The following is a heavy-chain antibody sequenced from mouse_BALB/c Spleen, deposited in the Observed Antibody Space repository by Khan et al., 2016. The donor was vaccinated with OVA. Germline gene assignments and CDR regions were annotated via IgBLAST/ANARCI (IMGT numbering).Heavy chain of an antibody. Sequence: DLVKPGASVKLSCKASGYTFTSYWITWIKQRPGQGLEWIGRIAPGNGSSYYNEMFKGKATLTVDTSSNTAYIQLSSLSSEDSGVYFCARAMAGEVPLDYWGQGTTLTVSS. CDR1: GYTFTSYW. V-gene: IGHV1S41*01. J-gene: IGHJ2*01. D-gene: IGHD3-3*01. CDR3: ARAMAGEVPLDY. CDR2: IAPGNGSS.